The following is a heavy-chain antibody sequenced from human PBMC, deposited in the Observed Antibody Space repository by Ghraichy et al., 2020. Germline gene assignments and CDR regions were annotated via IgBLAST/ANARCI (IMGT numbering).Heavy chain of an antibody. J-gene: IGHJ4*02. Sequence: SETLSLTCTVSGGSVSSGSYYWSWIRQPPGKGLEWIGYIYYSGSTNYNPSLKSRVTISVDTSKNQFSLKLSSVTAADTAVYYCARAGVGATADYWGQGTLVTVSS. CDR2: IYYSGST. V-gene: IGHV4-61*01. CDR1: GGSVSSGSYY. CDR3: ARAGVGATADY. D-gene: IGHD1-26*01.